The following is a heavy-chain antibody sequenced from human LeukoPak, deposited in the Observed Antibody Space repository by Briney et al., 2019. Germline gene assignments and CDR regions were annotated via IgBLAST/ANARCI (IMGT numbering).Heavy chain of an antibody. Sequence: PSQTLSLTCAVSGGSISSGGYSWRWIRQPPGKGLEWIGYIYYSGSTYYNPSLKSRVTISVDTSKNQFSLKLSSVTAADTAVYYCARKSNSSGWYREYYFDYWGQGTLVTVSS. CDR2: IYYSGST. CDR1: GGSISSGGYS. V-gene: IGHV4-30-4*07. CDR3: ARKSNSSGWYREYYFDY. D-gene: IGHD6-19*01. J-gene: IGHJ4*02.